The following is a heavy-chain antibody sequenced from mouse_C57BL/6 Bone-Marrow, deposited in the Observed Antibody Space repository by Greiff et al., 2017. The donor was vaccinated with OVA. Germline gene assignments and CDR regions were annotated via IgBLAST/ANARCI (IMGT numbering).Heavy chain of an antibody. D-gene: IGHD1-1*01. Sequence: VKLMESGPGLVAPSQSLSITCTVSGFSLTSYAISWVRQPPGKGLEWLGVIWTGGGTNYNSALKSSLSISKDNSKSQVFLKMNSLQTDDTARYYCAREGTTVVAHWYFDVWGTGTTVTVSS. V-gene: IGHV2-9-1*01. CDR3: AREGTTVVAHWYFDV. CDR2: IWTGGGT. J-gene: IGHJ1*03. CDR1: GFSLTSYA.